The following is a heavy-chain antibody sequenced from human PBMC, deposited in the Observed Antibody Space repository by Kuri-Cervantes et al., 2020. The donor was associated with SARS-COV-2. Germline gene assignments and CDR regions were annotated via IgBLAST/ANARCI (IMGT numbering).Heavy chain of an antibody. V-gene: IGHV3-72*01. CDR2: FRTEPNSYST. CDR3: TRTTCSMMGDQYFDF. CDR1: GLNGLKFINYG. D-gene: IGHD1-26*01. Sequence: GESLKISWAASGLNGLKFINYGMRWVRQAPGKGLGGVGCFRTEPNSYSTEYAATVIGRFTISRGDLKGLVFLQMDSLKTDDTAVYYCTRTTCSMMGDQYFDFWGQGALVTVSS. J-gene: IGHJ4*02.